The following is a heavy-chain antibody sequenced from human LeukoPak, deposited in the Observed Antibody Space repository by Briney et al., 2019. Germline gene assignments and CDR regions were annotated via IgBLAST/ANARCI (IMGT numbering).Heavy chain of an antibody. Sequence: SETLSLTYTVSGGSISNYYWTWIRQPPGKGLEWIGYIYYTGATSYNPSLKSRVTISVDTSKNQFSLRLTSVTAADTAVYYCARYGGSGWVIDNWGQGTLVTVSS. CDR3: ARYGGSGWVIDN. J-gene: IGHJ4*02. CDR1: GGSISNYY. V-gene: IGHV4-59*08. D-gene: IGHD6-19*01. CDR2: IYYTGAT.